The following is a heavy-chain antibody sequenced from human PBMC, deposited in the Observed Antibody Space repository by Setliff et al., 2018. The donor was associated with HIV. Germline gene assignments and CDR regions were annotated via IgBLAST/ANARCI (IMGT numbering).Heavy chain of an antibody. CDR1: GFTFINYE. J-gene: IGHJ6*02. D-gene: IGHD2-21*01. Sequence: PGGSLRLSCAASGFTFINYEMNWVRQAPGKGLEWGAYISYSGSAIHYADSVKGRFTISRYNSKNSLYLQMNSLRAEDTAVYFCASTGLLLPRFGAYYYYYCMDVWGQGTTVTVSS. CDR2: ISYSGSAI. CDR3: ASTGLLLPRFGAYYYYYCMDV. V-gene: IGHV3-48*03.